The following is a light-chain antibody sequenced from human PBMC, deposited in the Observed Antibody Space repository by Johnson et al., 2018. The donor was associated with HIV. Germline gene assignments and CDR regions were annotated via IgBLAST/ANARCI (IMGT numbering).Light chain of an antibody. CDR2: EDY. V-gene: IGLV1-51*02. J-gene: IGLJ1*01. CDR1: SSNIENYF. CDR3: GVWDASLSPHYV. Sequence: QSVLTQPPSVSAAPGQRVNISCSGHSSNIENYFVSWYQQLPGAAPRLLIYEDYKRPSGIPDRFSGSKSGASATLGIPGLQTGDEADYYCGVWDASLSPHYVFGTGTTITVL.